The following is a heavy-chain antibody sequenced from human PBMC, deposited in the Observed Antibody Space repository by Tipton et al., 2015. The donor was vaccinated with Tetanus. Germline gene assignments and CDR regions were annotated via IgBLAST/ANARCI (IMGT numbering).Heavy chain of an antibody. V-gene: IGHV3-23*01. CDR3: ARGLDYASGWSVDC. Sequence: SLRLSCAASGFTFANYAMTWVRQAPGKGLEWVSTISGSGVRNTFYPDSVRGRFTISRDDSKNTVFLQMSSLRAGDTAVYFCARGLDYASGWSVDCWGRGTLVPVSS. CDR1: GFTFANYA. CDR2: ISGSGVRNT. J-gene: IGHJ4*02. D-gene: IGHD6-19*01.